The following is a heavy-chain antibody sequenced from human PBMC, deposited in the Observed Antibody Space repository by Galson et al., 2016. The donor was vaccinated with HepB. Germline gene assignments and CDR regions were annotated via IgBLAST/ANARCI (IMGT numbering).Heavy chain of an antibody. CDR2: IRNKAYGGTT. D-gene: IGHD3-3*01. CDR3: SRAPAVTIFGVVTMYDY. V-gene: IGHV3-49*03. Sequence: SLRLSCAASGFSFGEYPMSWFRQAPGKGLEWVGFIRNKAYGGTTGYAASVKGRFSISRDDSKSIAYLQMNSLKTEDTAVYYCSRAPAVTIFGVVTMYDYWGQGTLVTVSS. J-gene: IGHJ4*02. CDR1: GFSFGEYP.